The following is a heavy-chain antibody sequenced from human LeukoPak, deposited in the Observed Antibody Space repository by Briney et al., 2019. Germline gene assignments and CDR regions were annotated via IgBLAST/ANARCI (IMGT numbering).Heavy chain of an antibody. CDR3: AKDVYDYYDPIYYLDY. CDR1: GFTFSSYG. J-gene: IGHJ4*02. CDR2: IWYDGSNK. V-gene: IGHV3-33*06. D-gene: IGHD3-22*01. Sequence: GGSLRLSCAASGFTFSSYGMHWVRQAPGKGLEWVAVIWYDGSNKYYADSVKGRFTISRDNSKNTLYLQMNSLRAEDTAVYYCAKDVYDYYDPIYYLDYWGQGTLVTVSS.